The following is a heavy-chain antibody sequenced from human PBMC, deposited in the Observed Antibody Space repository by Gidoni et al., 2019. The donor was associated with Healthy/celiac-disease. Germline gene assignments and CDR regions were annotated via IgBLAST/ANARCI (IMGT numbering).Heavy chain of an antibody. Sequence: VQLVESGGGLVKPGGSLRLSCAASGFTFSSYSMNWVRQAPGKGLEWVSSISSSSSYIYYADSVKGRFTISRDNAKNSLYLQMNSLRAEDTAVYYCARALRRSIAVAGSGYWGQGTLVTVSS. V-gene: IGHV3-21*01. CDR3: ARALRRSIAVAGSGY. CDR1: GFTFSSYS. CDR2: ISSSSSYI. J-gene: IGHJ4*02. D-gene: IGHD6-19*01.